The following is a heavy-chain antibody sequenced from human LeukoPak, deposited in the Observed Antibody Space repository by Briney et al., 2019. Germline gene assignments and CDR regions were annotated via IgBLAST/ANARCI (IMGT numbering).Heavy chain of an antibody. CDR1: GGSISSGSYY. CDR3: ARAIYDYVWGSYRSSYSFDY. D-gene: IGHD3-16*02. V-gene: IGHV4-61*02. Sequence: PSETLSLTCTVSGGSISSGSYYWSWIRQPAGKGLEWIGRIYTSGSTNYNPSLKSRVTISADTSKNQFSLKLSSVTAADTAVYYCARAIYDYVWGSYRSSYSFDYWGQGTLVTVSS. J-gene: IGHJ4*02. CDR2: IYTSGST.